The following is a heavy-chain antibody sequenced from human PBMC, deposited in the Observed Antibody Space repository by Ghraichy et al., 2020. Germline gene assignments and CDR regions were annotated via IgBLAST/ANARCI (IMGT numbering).Heavy chain of an antibody. Sequence: SETLSLTCTVSGGSISSYYWSWIRQPPGKGLEWIGYIYYSGSTNYNPSLKSRVTISVDTSKNQFSLKLSSVTAADTAVYYCARVRGAFFDYWGQGTLVTVSS. CDR1: GGSISSYY. D-gene: IGHD3-16*01. CDR2: IYYSGST. J-gene: IGHJ4*02. CDR3: ARVRGAFFDY. V-gene: IGHV4-59*01.